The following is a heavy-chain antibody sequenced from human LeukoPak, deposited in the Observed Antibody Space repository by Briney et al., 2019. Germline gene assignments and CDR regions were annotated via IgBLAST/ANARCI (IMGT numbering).Heavy chain of an antibody. CDR2: ISSSSTYA. Sequence: GGSLRLSCAASGFTFSDYYMSWIRQAPGKGLEWLSYISSSSTYAKYADSVKGRFTISRDNAKNSLYLQMNRLRAEDTAVYYCVRGEEIVVVTAIGYWGQGTLVTVSS. CDR3: VRGEEIVVVTAIGY. CDR1: GFTFSDYY. V-gene: IGHV3-11*05. J-gene: IGHJ4*02. D-gene: IGHD2-21*02.